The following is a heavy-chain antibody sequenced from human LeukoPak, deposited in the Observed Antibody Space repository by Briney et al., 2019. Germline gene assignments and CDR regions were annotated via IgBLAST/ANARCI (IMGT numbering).Heavy chain of an antibody. CDR2: ISHSGST. D-gene: IGHD2/OR15-2a*01. CDR1: GGSFSVYY. J-gene: IGHJ6*03. V-gene: IGHV4-34*01. Sequence: SETLSLTCAVYGGSFSVYYYYWSWIRQPPGRGLEWIGEISHSGSTNDNPSLKSRVTISIDTSKNQFSLRLSSVTAADTAVYYCARGVDDSATFFYSYYMDVWGKGTTVTVSS. CDR3: ARGVDDSATFFYSYYMDV.